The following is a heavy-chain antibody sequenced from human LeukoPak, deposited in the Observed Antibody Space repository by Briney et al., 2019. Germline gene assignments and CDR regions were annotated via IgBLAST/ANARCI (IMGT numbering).Heavy chain of an antibody. Sequence: SETLSLTCTVSGDSISSSSYYWGWIRQSPGKGLEWIGNIYYSGSTYYNPSLKSRVTISVDTSKNQFSLKLSSVTAADTAVYYCARQGSGNYLSPVNYWGQGTLVTVSS. CDR1: GDSISSSSYY. CDR2: IYYSGST. D-gene: IGHD1-26*01. CDR3: ARQGSGNYLSPVNY. J-gene: IGHJ4*02. V-gene: IGHV4-39*01.